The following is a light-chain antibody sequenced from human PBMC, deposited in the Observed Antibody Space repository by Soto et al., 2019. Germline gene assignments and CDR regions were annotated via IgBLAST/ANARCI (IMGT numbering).Light chain of an antibody. V-gene: IGKV1-5*03. CDR1: QTIRSW. J-gene: IGKJ4*01. CDR2: SAS. CDR3: QQYNGDSGLT. Sequence: DIPMTQYPSTLSASIGDRVTITCRASQTIRSWVAWYQQKPGKAPDLLIYSASGLESGVPSRFSGSGFGTEFTLTISSLHPDDFATYYCQQYNGDSGLTFGGGTKVEIK.